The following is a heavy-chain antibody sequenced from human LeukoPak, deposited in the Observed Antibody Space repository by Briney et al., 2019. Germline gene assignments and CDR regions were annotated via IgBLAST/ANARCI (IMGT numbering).Heavy chain of an antibody. CDR1: GFTFSSYW. J-gene: IGHJ4*02. CDR2: IKQDGSEK. CDR3: AKDDDYVWGNYRFDY. Sequence: GGSLRLSCAASGFTFSSYWMSWVRQAPGKGLEWVANIKQDGSEKYYVDSVKGRFTISRDNSKNTLYLQMNSLRAEDTAVYYCAKDDDYVWGNYRFDYWGQGTLVTVSS. D-gene: IGHD3-16*02. V-gene: IGHV3-7*03.